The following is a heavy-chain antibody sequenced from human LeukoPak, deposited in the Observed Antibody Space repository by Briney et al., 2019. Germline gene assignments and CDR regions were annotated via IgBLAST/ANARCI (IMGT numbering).Heavy chain of an antibody. D-gene: IGHD3-10*01. CDR2: IYYSGST. Sequence: KPSETLSLTCTVSGGSISSGTYYWSWVRQPAGKGLEWIGYIYYSGSTNYNPSLKSRVTISVDTSKNQFSLKLSSVTAADTAVYYCARSRDYYGSGSYYYRYYFDYWGQGTLVTVSS. V-gene: IGHV4-61*10. J-gene: IGHJ4*02. CDR1: GGSISSGTYY. CDR3: ARSRDYYGSGSYYYRYYFDY.